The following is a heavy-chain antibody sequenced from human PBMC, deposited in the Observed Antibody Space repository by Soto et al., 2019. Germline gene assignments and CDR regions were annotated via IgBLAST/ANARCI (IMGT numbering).Heavy chain of an antibody. CDR2: IYHSGST. V-gene: IGHV4-31*03. Sequence: QIKPLTCSVSGGSIRRRDYYWSMVRQHAQRGLECIGYIYHSGSTFYNRSLSSRVVVSVDTSQNQFSLNLTSVTAADTPLYYCERVEAFIRSLGYFDNWGQGSRASDPS. D-gene: IGHD3-16*01. CDR3: ERVEAFIRSLGYFDN. J-gene: IGHJ4*02. CDR1: GGSIRRRDYY.